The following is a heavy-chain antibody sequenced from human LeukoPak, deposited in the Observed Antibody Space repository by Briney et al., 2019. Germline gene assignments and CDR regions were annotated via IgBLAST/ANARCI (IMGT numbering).Heavy chain of an antibody. CDR2: INPNSGGT. CDR1: GYTFTGYY. J-gene: IGHJ4*02. V-gene: IGHV1-2*02. D-gene: IGHD3-16*01. CDR3: ARDLEGRFGGVMGNFDY. Sequence: GASVKVSCKASGYTFTGYYMHWVRQAPGQGLEWMGWINPNSGGTNYAQKFQGRVTMTRDTSISTAYMELSRLRSDDTAVYYCARDLEGRFGGVMGNFDYWGQGTLVTVSS.